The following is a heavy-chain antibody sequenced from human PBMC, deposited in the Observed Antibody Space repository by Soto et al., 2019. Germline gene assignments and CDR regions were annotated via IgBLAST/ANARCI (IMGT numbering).Heavy chain of an antibody. J-gene: IGHJ4*02. CDR1: GGSVSGYF. CDR3: ARDGATTGSVYLDY. V-gene: IGHV4-59*02. Sequence: QVQLQESGPGLVKPSETLSLTCTVSGGSVSGYFWTWFRQPPGKGMEWIGNISYSGSTNYNSSLKSRVTMSMDTSRNQFSLRLTSMSAADTAVYYCARDGATTGSVYLDYWGQGTLVTVSS. D-gene: IGHD1-1*01. CDR2: ISYSGST.